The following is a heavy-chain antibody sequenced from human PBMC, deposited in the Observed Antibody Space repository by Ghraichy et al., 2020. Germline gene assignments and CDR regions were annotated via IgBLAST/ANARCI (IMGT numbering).Heavy chain of an antibody. V-gene: IGHV1-2*02. CDR2: INPNSGGT. CDR3: ARVQDILTGYPHYYYGMDV. J-gene: IGHJ6*02. D-gene: IGHD3-9*01. Sequence: ASVKVSCKASGYTFTGYYMHWVRQAPGQGLEWMGWINPNSGGTNYAQKFQGRVTMTRDTSISTAYMELSRLRSDDTAVYYCARVQDILTGYPHYYYGMDVWGQGTTVTVSS. CDR1: GYTFTGYY.